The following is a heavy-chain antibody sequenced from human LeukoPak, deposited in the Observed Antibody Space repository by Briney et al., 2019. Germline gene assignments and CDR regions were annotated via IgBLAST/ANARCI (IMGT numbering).Heavy chain of an antibody. J-gene: IGHJ4*02. D-gene: IGHD2-15*01. CDR1: GYTFTGYY. CDR3: AREDCSGGSCYSGY. CDR2: IIPILGIA. V-gene: IGHV1-69*04. Sequence: GASVKVSCKAFGYTFTGYYMHWVRQAPGQGLEWMGRIIPILGIANYAQKFQGRVTITADKSTSTAYMELSSLRSEDTAVYYCAREDCSGGSCYSGYWGRGTLVTVSS.